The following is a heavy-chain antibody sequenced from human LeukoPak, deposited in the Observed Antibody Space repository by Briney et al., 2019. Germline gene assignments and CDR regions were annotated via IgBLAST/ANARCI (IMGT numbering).Heavy chain of an antibody. V-gene: IGHV4-30-4*07. Sequence: TLSLTCTVSGGSISSGGYSWSWIRQPPGKGMEFIAYIYYTGNTYFNPSLKSRVTISVDTSKNQFSLKLNSVTAADTAVYYCARGGSYYDYWGQGTLVTVSS. CDR2: IYYTGNT. CDR3: ARGGSYYDY. D-gene: IGHD1-26*01. J-gene: IGHJ4*02. CDR1: GGSISSGGYS.